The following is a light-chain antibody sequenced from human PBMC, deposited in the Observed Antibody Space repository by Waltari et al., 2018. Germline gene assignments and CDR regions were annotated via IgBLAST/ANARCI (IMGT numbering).Light chain of an antibody. J-gene: IGKJ4*01. Sequence: EVVLTQSPATLSLSPGERATLSCRASQSVSDYLVSYQQKPGQAPRLLIYDASKRATGIPPRFSGSGSGTDFTLTISSLEPEDIAVYYCQHRSTWRHTFGGGTKVEIK. CDR2: DAS. CDR1: QSVSDY. V-gene: IGKV3-11*01. CDR3: QHRSTWRHT.